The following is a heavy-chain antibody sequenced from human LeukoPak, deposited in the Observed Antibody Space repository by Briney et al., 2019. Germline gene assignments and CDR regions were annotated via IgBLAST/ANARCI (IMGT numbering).Heavy chain of an antibody. J-gene: IGHJ4*02. CDR2: IKKTGSET. Sequence: GGSLRLSCAASGFTFSHFWMSWVRQAPGKGLEWVAYIKKTGSETYYVDSVKGRFTITRDNTRSSLFLQMYSLRAEDTAVYYCAREGPRGNSQFDYWGQGTLVTVSS. D-gene: IGHD2/OR15-2a*01. CDR1: GFTFSHFW. CDR3: AREGPRGNSQFDY. V-gene: IGHV3-7*01.